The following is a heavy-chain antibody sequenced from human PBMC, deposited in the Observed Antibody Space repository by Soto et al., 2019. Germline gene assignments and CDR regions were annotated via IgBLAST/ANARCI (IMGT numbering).Heavy chain of an antibody. J-gene: IGHJ6*02. CDR2: ISYDGSSI. D-gene: IGHD5-12*01. CDR1: GFTFNNYW. Sequence: EVQLVESGGDLVQPGGSLRLSCVVSGFTFNNYWMHWVRQAPGKGLVWVSRISYDGSSISYADSVKGRFTISRDNAQNTLYLQRHSLRRGATAVYSCARGFLPYQPLYSYYGMDVWGQGTTVTVSS. V-gene: IGHV3-74*01. CDR3: ARGFLPYQPLYSYYGMDV.